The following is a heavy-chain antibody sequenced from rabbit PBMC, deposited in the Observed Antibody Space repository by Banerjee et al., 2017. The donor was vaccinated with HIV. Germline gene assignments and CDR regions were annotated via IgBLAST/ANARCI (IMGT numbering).Heavy chain of an antibody. CDR3: AREDGVGSGYPTRLDL. D-gene: IGHD1-1*01. CDR2: IDTGSGSA. J-gene: IGHJ3*01. V-gene: IGHV1S40*01. CDR1: GFSFSSGYY. Sequence: QSLEESGGDLVKPGASLTLTCTASGFSFSSGYYMYWVRQAPGQGLEWIACIDTGSGSAWYASWVNGRFTISKTSSTTVTLQMTSLTAADTATYFCAREDGVGSGYPTRLDLWGQGTLVTVS.